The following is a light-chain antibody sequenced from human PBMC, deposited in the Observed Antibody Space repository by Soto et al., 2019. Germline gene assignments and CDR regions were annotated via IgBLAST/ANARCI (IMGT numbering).Light chain of an antibody. J-gene: IGKJ2*02. CDR2: DAA. Sequence: QMTQSPSSLSAAVGDRITITCQASQDIKNYVIWYQHKPGKAPKLLIYDAASLGTGVSSRFSGSGSGTHFTLAISSLQPEDIATYYCQQFDSVPCTFGQGTTLEIK. V-gene: IGKV1-33*01. CDR3: QQFDSVPCT. CDR1: QDIKNY.